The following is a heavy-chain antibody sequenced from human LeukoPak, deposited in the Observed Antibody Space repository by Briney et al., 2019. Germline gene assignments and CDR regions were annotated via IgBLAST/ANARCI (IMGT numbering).Heavy chain of an antibody. V-gene: IGHV4-61*08. CDR2: T. CDR1: GGSLTDGDYY. Sequence: SETLSLTCTVSGGSLTDGDYYWGWVCQPPGTGLQWIATTYEGASLKSRVTISLDTSKNQFFLRLTSVTAADTAVYYCARGVSSGSKLHFQHWGQGTLVTVSS. CDR3: ARGVSSGSKLHFQH. D-gene: IGHD3-22*01. J-gene: IGHJ1*01.